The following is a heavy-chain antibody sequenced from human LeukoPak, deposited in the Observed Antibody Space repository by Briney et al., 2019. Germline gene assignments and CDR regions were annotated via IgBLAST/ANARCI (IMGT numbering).Heavy chain of an antibody. Sequence: PGGSLRLSCAASGFTFDSYAMSWVRQAPGKGLEWVSTITDSGVSTYYADSVKGRFTISRDNYKNTLYLQMNNLRPEDTAVYYCATDKHCSNGNCFSYPGYWGQGTLVTVSS. CDR1: GFTFDSYA. CDR3: ATDKHCSNGNCFSYPGY. CDR2: ITDSGVST. D-gene: IGHD2-8*01. J-gene: IGHJ4*02. V-gene: IGHV3-23*01.